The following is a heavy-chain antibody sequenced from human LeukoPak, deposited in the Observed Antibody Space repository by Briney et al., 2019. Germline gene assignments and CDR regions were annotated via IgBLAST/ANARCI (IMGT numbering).Heavy chain of an antibody. V-gene: IGHV3-7*01. Sequence: PGGSLRLSCAASGFTFTTYWMSWVRQAPGKGLEWVANIKPDGSEKYYVDSVKGRFTISRDNAKNSLYLQMNSLRAEDTAVYYCARARYCRDIRGYKDYRGQGNLVNGSS. CDR2: IKPDGSEK. J-gene: IGHJ4*02. D-gene: IGHD2-15*01. CDR3: ARARYCRDIRGYKDY. CDR1: GFTFTTYW.